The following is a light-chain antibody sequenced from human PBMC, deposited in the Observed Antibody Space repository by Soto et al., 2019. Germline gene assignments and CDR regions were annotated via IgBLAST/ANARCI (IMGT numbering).Light chain of an antibody. CDR2: EVS. J-gene: IGKJ5*01. CDR3: MQSTQLPPT. CDR1: QSLLHITGETF. Sequence: DVVMTQTALSVSVAPGQPASISCKSSQSLLHITGETFLFWYLQKPGQSPQLLIYEVSTRVSGVPDRFSGSGSGTDFTLEISRVETDDVGIYYCMQSTQLPPTFGQGTRLEIK. V-gene: IGKV2D-29*02.